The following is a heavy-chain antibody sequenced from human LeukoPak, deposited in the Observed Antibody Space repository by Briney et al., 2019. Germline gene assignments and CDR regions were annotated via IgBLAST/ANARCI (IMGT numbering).Heavy chain of an antibody. CDR2: IYHSGST. CDR3: GREGAAAGTVDY. J-gene: IGHJ4*02. V-gene: IGHV4-4*02. Sequence: SGTLSLTCAVSGGSISSSNWWSWVRQPPGKGLEWIGEIYHSGSTNYNPSPKSRVTISVDKSKNQFSLKLSSVTAADTAVYYCGREGAAAGTVDYWGQGTLVTVSS. D-gene: IGHD6-13*01. CDR1: GGSISSSNW.